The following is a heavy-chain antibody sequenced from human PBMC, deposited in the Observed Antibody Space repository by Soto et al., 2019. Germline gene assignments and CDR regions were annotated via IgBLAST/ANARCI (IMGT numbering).Heavy chain of an antibody. CDR3: AASCVACGGFNYYGMDV. CDR1: GGSLSSGGYY. Sequence: TLSLTCTVSGGSLSSGGYYWYWIRQHPGKGLEWIGYVYYSGTTYYNPSLKSRVTISVDTSKNQFSLKLSSVTAADTAVYYCAASCVACGGFNYYGMDVWGQGTTVTVSS. D-gene: IGHD2-21*01. CDR2: VYYSGTT. V-gene: IGHV4-31*03. J-gene: IGHJ6*02.